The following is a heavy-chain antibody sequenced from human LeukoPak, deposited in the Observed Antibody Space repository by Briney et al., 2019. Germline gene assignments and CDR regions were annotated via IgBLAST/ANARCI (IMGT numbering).Heavy chain of an antibody. V-gene: IGHV3-7*03. Sequence: GSLRLSCTASGFTFSTHWMTWVRQPPGKGLEWVANIKEDGSVKYYVGSVKGRFTISRDNTKNALYLQMNSLRADDTAVYFCARDSTWQLDYWGQGTLITVSS. D-gene: IGHD5-12*01. CDR2: IKEDGSVK. CDR1: GFTFSTHW. CDR3: ARDSTWQLDY. J-gene: IGHJ4*02.